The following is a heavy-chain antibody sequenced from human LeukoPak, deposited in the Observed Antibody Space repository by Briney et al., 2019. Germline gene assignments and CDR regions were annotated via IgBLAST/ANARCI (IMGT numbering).Heavy chain of an antibody. CDR2: TYYRSKWCH. CDR3: ARGGYTSGWK. D-gene: IGHD6-19*01. CDR1: GDSVSSNTAA. Sequence: SQTLSLTCAISGDSVSSNTAAWNWIRQSPSRGLEWLGRTYYRSKWCHDYAVSVKSRITINPGTSKNQFSLQLNSVTPEDTDVYYCARGGYTSGWKWGQGTLVTVSS. V-gene: IGHV6-1*01. J-gene: IGHJ4*02.